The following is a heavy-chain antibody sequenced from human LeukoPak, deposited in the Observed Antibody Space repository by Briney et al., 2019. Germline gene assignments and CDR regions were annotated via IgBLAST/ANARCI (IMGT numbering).Heavy chain of an antibody. CDR2: ISGSGGST. J-gene: IGHJ4*02. D-gene: IGHD3-22*01. CDR3: AKVRNYYDSSGYYDY. Sequence: PGGSLRLSCAASGFTFRSYAMNWVRQAPGKGLEWVSDISGSGGSTYYADSVKGRFTISRDNSKNTLYLQMNSLRAEDTAVYYCAKVRNYYDSSGYYDYWGQGTLVTVS. V-gene: IGHV3-23*01. CDR1: GFTFRSYA.